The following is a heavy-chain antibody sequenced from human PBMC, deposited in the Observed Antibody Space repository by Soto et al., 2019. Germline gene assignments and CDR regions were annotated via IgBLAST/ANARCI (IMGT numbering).Heavy chain of an antibody. Sequence: SETLSLTCSVSGVSITSYYWSWIRQSAGGGLEWMGRINTDGLSTYSPSFKSRLTMSLDTSKNQVSLRLISVTAADTAVYFCARVPVAVAATEDYYGLDVCGQATTVTVSS. CDR1: GVSITSYY. J-gene: IGHJ6*02. CDR2: INTDGLS. V-gene: IGHV4-4*07. CDR3: ARVPVAVAATEDYYGLDV. D-gene: IGHD2-15*01.